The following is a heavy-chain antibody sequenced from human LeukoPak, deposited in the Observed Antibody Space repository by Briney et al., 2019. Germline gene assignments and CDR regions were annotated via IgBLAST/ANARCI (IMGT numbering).Heavy chain of an antibody. D-gene: IGHD2-2*01. J-gene: IGHJ6*03. V-gene: IGHV6-1*01. Sequence: SQTLSLTCAISGDSVSSNSAAWNWIRQSPSRGLEWLGGTYYRSKWYNDYAVSVKSRITINPDTSKNQFSLQLNSVTPEDTAVYYCARVVVVPAAKQDYYYYYYMDVWGKGTTVTVSS. CDR2: TYYRSKWYN. CDR3: ARVVVVPAAKQDYYYYYYMDV. CDR1: GDSVSSNSAA.